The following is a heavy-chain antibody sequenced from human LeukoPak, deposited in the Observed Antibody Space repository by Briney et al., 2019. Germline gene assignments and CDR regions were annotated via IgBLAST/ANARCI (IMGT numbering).Heavy chain of an antibody. V-gene: IGHV4-34*01. J-gene: IGHJ5*02. CDR2: INHSGST. CDR1: GGSFSGYY. D-gene: IGHD6-19*01. CDR3: ARVIAVAGTHH. Sequence: SETLSLTCAVYGGSFSGYYWSWIRQPPGNGLEWIGEINHSGSTNYNPSLKSRVTISVDTSKNQFSLKLSSVTAADTAVYYCARVIAVAGTHHWGQGTLVTVSS.